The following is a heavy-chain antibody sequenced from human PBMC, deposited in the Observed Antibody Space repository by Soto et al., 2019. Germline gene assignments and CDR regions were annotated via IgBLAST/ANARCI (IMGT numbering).Heavy chain of an antibody. D-gene: IGHD7-27*01. CDR2: IYWDDDK. V-gene: IGHV2-5*02. CDR1: GFSLSTSGVG. CDR3: AHSLIPNWGSRGAFDY. Sequence: QITLKESGPTLVKPTQTLTLTCTFSGFSLSTSGVGVGWIRQPPGKALEWLALIYWDDDKRYSPSLKSRLTITKDTSNNQLVLTMTNMDPVDTATYYCAHSLIPNWGSRGAFDYWGQGTLVTVSS. J-gene: IGHJ4*02.